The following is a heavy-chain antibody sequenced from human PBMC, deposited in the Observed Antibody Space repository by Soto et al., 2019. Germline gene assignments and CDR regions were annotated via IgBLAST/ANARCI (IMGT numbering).Heavy chain of an antibody. CDR2: IYPGDSDT. CDR1: GYSFTIYW. D-gene: IGHD3-10*01. J-gene: IGHJ6*02. Sequence: GESLKISCKCSGYSFTIYWIGWVRQMPGKGLDWMGIIYPGDSDTRYSPSFQGQVTISADKSISTAYLQWSSLKASDTAMYYCVRIRHSTTSYYDLAYGMDVWGQGTTVAVSS. CDR3: VRIRHSTTSYYDLAYGMDV. V-gene: IGHV5-51*01.